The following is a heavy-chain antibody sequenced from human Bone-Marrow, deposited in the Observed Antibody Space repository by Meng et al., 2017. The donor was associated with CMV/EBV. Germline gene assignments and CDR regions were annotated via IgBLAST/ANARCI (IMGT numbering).Heavy chain of an antibody. J-gene: IGHJ5*02. CDR2: MNPNSGNT. D-gene: IGHD2-2*01. CDR1: GYTFTSYD. V-gene: IGHV1-8*03. CDR3: ARGLVLCTSCYFLPAFDP. Sequence: ASVKVSCKASGYTFTSYDINWVRQATGQGLEWMGWMNPNSGNTGYAQKFQGRVTITRNTSISTAYMELSSLRSEDTAVYYCARGLVLCTSCYFLPAFDPWGRGTLVTVSS.